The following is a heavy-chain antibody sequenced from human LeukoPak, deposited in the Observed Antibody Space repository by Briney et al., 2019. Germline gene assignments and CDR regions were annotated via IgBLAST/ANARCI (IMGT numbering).Heavy chain of an antibody. CDR1: GFTFSNAW. V-gene: IGHV3-15*04. CDR3: TTIGYCSGGTCSGFDY. CDR2: IESKIDGGTT. J-gene: IGHJ4*02. Sequence: MSGGSLRLSCVASGFTFSNAWMSWVRLAPGKGLEWVGLIESKIDGGTTDYAAPVKGRFTISRDDSKNTVYLQMNSLKIEDTAMYYCTTIGYCSGGTCSGFDYWGQGTLVTVSS. D-gene: IGHD2-15*01.